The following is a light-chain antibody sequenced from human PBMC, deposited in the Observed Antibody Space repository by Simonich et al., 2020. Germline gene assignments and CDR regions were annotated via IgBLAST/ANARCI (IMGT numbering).Light chain of an antibody. Sequence: DIVMTQSPLSLPVTPGEPASISCRSIQSLLHSNGSNYLDGYLQKPGQSPQLLIYWGANRASGVPDRFSGSGSGTDFTLKISRVEAEDVGVYYCMQALQTITFGQGTRLEIK. V-gene: IGKV2-28*01. CDR1: QSLLHSNGSNY. CDR2: WGA. CDR3: MQALQTIT. J-gene: IGKJ5*01.